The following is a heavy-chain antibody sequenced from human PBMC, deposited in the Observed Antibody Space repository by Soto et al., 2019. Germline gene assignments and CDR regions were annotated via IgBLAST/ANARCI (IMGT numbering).Heavy chain of an antibody. CDR3: AKNHHASGDYYGLDF. J-gene: IGHJ6*02. CDR2: MCSDGSNE. Sequence: QVQLVESGGGVVQPGRSLRLSCAVSGFTFSSYAMHWVRQAPGRGLEWVVIMCSDGSNEYYADSVKGRFTIFRDNSKNTLYLQINSLRTEDTAVYYCAKNHHASGDYYGLDFWGQGTTVTVSS. V-gene: IGHV3-30*18. CDR1: GFTFSSYA. D-gene: IGHD1-26*01.